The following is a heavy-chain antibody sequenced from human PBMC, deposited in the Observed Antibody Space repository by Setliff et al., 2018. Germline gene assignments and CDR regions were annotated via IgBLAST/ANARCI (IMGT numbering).Heavy chain of an antibody. CDR1: GYTFTSYG. D-gene: IGHD2-15*01. V-gene: IGHV1-18*01. Sequence: GASVKVSCKASGYTFTSYGISLVRQAPGQGLEWMGWISAYNGNTNYAQKLQGRVTMTTDTSTSTAYMELRSLRSDDTAVYYCARDLVGYCSGGSCYDWDYWGQGTLVTVSS. J-gene: IGHJ4*02. CDR3: ARDLVGYCSGGSCYDWDY. CDR2: ISAYNGNT.